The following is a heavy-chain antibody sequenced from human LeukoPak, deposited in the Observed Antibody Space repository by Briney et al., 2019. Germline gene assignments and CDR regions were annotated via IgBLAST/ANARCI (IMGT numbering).Heavy chain of an antibody. CDR2: IYYSGST. D-gene: IGHD2-15*01. Sequence: SETLSLTCTVSGGSISSYYWSWIRQPPGKGLEWIGYIYYSGSTNYNPSLKSRVTISVDTSKNQFSLKLSSVTATDTAVYYRARYCSGGDCYSKALDYWGQGILVTVSS. CDR1: GGSISSYY. CDR3: ARYCSGGDCYSKALDY. J-gene: IGHJ4*02. V-gene: IGHV4-59*01.